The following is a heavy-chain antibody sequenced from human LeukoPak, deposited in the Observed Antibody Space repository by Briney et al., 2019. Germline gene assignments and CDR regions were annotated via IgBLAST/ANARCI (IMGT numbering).Heavy chain of an antibody. D-gene: IGHD3-16*01. CDR3: AREPERGYFDY. Sequence: GASVKVSCKASGGTFSSYAIGWVRQAPGQGLEWMGGIIPIFGTANYAQKFQGRVTITADESTSTAYMELSSLRSEDTAVYYCAREPERGYFDYWGQGTLVTVSS. J-gene: IGHJ4*02. CDR1: GGTFSSYA. V-gene: IGHV1-69*13. CDR2: IIPIFGTA.